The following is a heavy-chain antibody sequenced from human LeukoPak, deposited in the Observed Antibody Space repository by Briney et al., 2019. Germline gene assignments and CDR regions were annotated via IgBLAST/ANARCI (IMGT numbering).Heavy chain of an antibody. Sequence: GGSLRLSCAASGFTFSGSAMHWVRQASGKGLEWVGRIRSKANSYATAYAASVKGRFTISRDDSKNTAYLQMNSLKTEDTAVYYCASPGTAMEYYYYYYMDVWGKGTTVTVSS. D-gene: IGHD5-18*01. CDR1: GFTFSGSA. CDR3: ASPGTAMEYYYYYYMDV. V-gene: IGHV3-73*01. J-gene: IGHJ6*03. CDR2: IRSKANSYAT.